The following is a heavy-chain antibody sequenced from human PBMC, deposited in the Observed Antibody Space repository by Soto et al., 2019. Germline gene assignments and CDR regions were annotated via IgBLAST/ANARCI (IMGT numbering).Heavy chain of an antibody. D-gene: IGHD4-17*01. CDR3: ARGANYGDYGAFDV. CDR1: GYIFSSYS. CDR2: FTRSTATT. J-gene: IGHJ4*02. V-gene: IGHV3-21*06. Sequence: EVQLVESGGGLVRPGGSLRLSCAASGYIFSSYSLTWVRQAPGKVLEWVSSFTRSTATTYYADSVKGRFTISRDNAENSLYLQMNSLRAEDTAVYYCARGANYGDYGAFDVWGQGTLVTVAS.